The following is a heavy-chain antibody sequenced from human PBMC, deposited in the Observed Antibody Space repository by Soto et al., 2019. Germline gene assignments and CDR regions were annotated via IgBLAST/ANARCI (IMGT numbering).Heavy chain of an antibody. V-gene: IGHV3-23*01. J-gene: IGHJ4*02. CDR2: IGSDGGAI. D-gene: IGHD3-10*01. CDR1: GFTFSNYA. CDR3: AKRARYGSGSCVDY. Sequence: PGGSLRLSCGASGFTFSNYAVAWIRQAPGKGLEWASVIGSDGGAIHYADSVTGRFTISRDNSKETLYLQMNSLRAEDTAVYYCAKRARYGSGSCVDYWGQGTLVTVSS.